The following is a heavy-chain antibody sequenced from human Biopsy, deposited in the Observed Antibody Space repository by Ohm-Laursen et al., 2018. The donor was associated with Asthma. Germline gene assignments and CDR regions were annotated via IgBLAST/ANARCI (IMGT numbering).Heavy chain of an antibody. CDR1: GFKFDKYT. CDR3: AKVRSDWVITESFDY. Sequence: SLRLSCAASGFKFDKYTMHWVRQAPGKGLEWVSGISWNSATIGYADSVEGRFTISRDDAKNSVFLHMDSLRPEDTAFYYCAKVRSDWVITESFDYWGQGVLVTVSS. CDR2: ISWNSATI. D-gene: IGHD3-22*01. J-gene: IGHJ4*02. V-gene: IGHV3-9*01.